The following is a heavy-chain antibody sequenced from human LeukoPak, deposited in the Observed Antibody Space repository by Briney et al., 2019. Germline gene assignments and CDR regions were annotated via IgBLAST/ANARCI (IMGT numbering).Heavy chain of an antibody. Sequence: SQTLSLTCTVSGGSISSGGYYWSWIRQHPGKGLEWIGYIYYSGSTYYNPSLKSRVTISVDTSKNQFSLQLSSVTAADTAVYYCARWGMVRGVNTYYYYGMDVWGQGTTVTVSS. V-gene: IGHV4-31*03. CDR1: GGSISSGGYY. J-gene: IGHJ6*02. CDR3: ARWGMVRGVNTYYYYGMDV. CDR2: IYYSGST. D-gene: IGHD3-10*01.